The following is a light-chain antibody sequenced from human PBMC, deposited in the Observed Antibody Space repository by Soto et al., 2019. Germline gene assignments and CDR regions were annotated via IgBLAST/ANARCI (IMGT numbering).Light chain of an antibody. J-gene: IGKJ1*01. Sequence: DIQLTQSPPTLSASVGDRVTITCRASQSIRYYLAWYQQMPGKDPKLLIYGASSLRSGVPSRFSGSGSGTEFTLTISSLQPADFATYFCQHHNSYSQTFGQGTKVDIK. CDR2: GAS. CDR1: QSIRYY. V-gene: IGKV1-5*01. CDR3: QHHNSYSQT.